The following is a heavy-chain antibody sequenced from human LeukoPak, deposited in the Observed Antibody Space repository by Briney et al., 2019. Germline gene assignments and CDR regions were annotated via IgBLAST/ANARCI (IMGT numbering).Heavy chain of an antibody. D-gene: IGHD6-13*01. Sequence: GESLKISCKGSGNSFTSYCIGWVRQMPGKGLEWMGLIYPGYSDAKYSPSFQGKVTLSVDASISTAYLQLSDLRASDTAIYYCVRFALTSSLDPWGQGTLVTVSS. V-gene: IGHV5-51*01. CDR2: IYPGYSDA. J-gene: IGHJ5*02. CDR1: GNSFTSYC. CDR3: VRFALTSSLDP.